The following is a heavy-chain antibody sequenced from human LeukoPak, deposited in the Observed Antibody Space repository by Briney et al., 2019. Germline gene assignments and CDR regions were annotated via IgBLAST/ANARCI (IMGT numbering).Heavy chain of an antibody. CDR2: ISYDGSNK. J-gene: IGHJ4*02. V-gene: IGHV3-30-3*01. Sequence: GSLSLSCAASGFTFSSYAMHWVRPAPGKGLEWVAVISYDGSNKYYADSVKGRFTISRDNSKNTLYLQMNSLRAEDTAVYYCARDPKTATIQYYFDYWGQGTLVTVSS. CDR3: ARDPKTATIQYYFDY. D-gene: IGHD5-24*01. CDR1: GFTFSSYA.